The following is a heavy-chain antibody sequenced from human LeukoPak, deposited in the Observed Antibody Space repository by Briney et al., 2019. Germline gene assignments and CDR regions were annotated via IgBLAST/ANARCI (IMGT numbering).Heavy chain of an antibody. Sequence: GASVKVSCKASGGTFSSYAISWVRQAPGQGLEWMGGIIPIFGTANYAQKFQGRVTITADESTSAAYMELSSLRSEDTAVYYCARVRDSSGYVDYWGQGTLVTVSS. D-gene: IGHD3-22*01. CDR1: GGTFSSYA. J-gene: IGHJ4*02. V-gene: IGHV1-69*13. CDR2: IIPIFGTA. CDR3: ARVRDSSGYVDY.